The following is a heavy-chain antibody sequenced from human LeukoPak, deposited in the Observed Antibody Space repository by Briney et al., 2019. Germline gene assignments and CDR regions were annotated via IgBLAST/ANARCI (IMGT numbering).Heavy chain of an antibody. CDR1: GFTFSSYS. CDR3: AREYGDYYYYGMDV. D-gene: IGHD4-17*01. CDR2: ISISSSYI. Sequence: GGSLRPSCAASGFTFSSYSMNWVPPAPGKGWEWVSSISISSSYIYYADSVKGRFTVSRDNAKNSLYLQMNSLRAEDTAVYYCAREYGDYYYYGMDVWGKGTTVTVSS. V-gene: IGHV3-21*01. J-gene: IGHJ6*04.